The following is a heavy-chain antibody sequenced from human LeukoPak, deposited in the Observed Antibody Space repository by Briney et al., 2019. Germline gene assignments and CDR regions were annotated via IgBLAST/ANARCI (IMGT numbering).Heavy chain of an antibody. CDR2: ISSSSSTI. CDR3: AKAEYQLLSSFDY. V-gene: IGHV3-48*01. D-gene: IGHD2-2*01. CDR1: GFTFSSYS. J-gene: IGHJ4*02. Sequence: GGSLRLSCAASGFTFSSYSMNWVRQAPGKGLEWVSYISSSSSTIYYADSVKGRFTISRDKSKNTVYLQMNSLRAEDTAVYYCAKAEYQLLSSFDYWGQGTLVTVSS.